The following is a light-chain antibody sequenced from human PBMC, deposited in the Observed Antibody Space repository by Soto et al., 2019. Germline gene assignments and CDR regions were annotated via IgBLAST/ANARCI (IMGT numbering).Light chain of an antibody. CDR2: VAS. CDR3: QQYGSSPPWT. CDR1: ESISSSY. V-gene: IGKV3-20*01. Sequence: EIVLTQSPGTLSLSPGERATLSCRATESISSSYLAWYQQKPGQAPRLLIYVASSRATGIPDRFSGSGSGTDFTLTISLLEPEDFAVYYCQQYGSSPPWTFGQGTKVDIK. J-gene: IGKJ1*01.